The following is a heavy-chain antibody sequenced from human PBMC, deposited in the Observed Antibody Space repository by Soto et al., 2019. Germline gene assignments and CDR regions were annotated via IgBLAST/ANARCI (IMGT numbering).Heavy chain of an antibody. Sequence: QVQLVQSGAEVKKPGASVKVSCKASGYTFTNYYMHWVRQAPGQGLEWMGTINPNDGSTNYAQKFXXRXTXXRDTSTSTAHMELSSLRSEDTAVYYCARSLGATPYWGQGTLVTVSS. CDR2: INPNDGST. V-gene: IGHV1-46*01. D-gene: IGHD2-15*01. J-gene: IGHJ4*02. CDR3: ARSLGATPY. CDR1: GYTFTNYY.